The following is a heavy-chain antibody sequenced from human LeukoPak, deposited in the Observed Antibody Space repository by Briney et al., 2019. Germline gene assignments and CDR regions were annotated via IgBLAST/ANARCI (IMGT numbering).Heavy chain of an antibody. Sequence: GGSLRLSCAASGFTFSSHAMHWVRQAPGKGLEWVAVISYDGSNKYYADSVKGRFTISRDNSKNTLYLQMNSLRAEDTAVYYCASEVPRFDYWGQGTLVPVSS. J-gene: IGHJ4*02. CDR3: ASEVPRFDY. CDR1: GFTFSSHA. CDR2: ISYDGSNK. V-gene: IGHV3-30*04.